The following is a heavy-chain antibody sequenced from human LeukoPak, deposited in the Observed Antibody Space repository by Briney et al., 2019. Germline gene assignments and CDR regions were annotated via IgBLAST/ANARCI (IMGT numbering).Heavy chain of an antibody. Sequence: RPGGSLRLSCAASGFTFRTYGMHWVRQAPGQGLVWVAAINRDGTGTSHADSVRGRFTVSRGNAKNTLYLQLNSLRADDTAVYYCARGLSYAVAYGDYWGQGTLVTVSS. CDR1: GFTFRTYG. CDR3: ARGLSYAVAYGDY. D-gene: IGHD6-19*01. V-gene: IGHV3-74*01. J-gene: IGHJ4*02. CDR2: INRDGTGT.